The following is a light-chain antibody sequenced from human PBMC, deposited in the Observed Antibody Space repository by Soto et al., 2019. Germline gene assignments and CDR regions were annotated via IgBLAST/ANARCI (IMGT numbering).Light chain of an antibody. CDR1: QSVSTY. J-gene: IGKJ1*01. V-gene: IGKV3-15*01. CDR3: QQYSKWWK. Sequence: PTTLFLSSLYTSTISFRASQSVSTYLAWYQQRPGQPPRLLIYGASTRATGVPARFSGSGSGTEFTLTISSLQSEDFAVYYCQQYSKWWKFGQGTKVEI. CDR2: GAS.